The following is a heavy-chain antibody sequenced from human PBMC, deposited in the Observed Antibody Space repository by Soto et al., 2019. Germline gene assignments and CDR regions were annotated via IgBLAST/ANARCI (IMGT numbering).Heavy chain of an antibody. V-gene: IGHV3-33*01. CDR3: ARESVVPAAFFDY. J-gene: IGHJ4*02. Sequence: GGSLRLSCAASGFTFSSYGMHWVRQAPGKGLEWVAVIWYDGSNKYYADSVKGRFTISRDNSKNTLYLQMNSLRAEDTAVYYRARESVVPAAFFDYSGQGTLVTVSS. D-gene: IGHD2-2*01. CDR1: GFTFSSYG. CDR2: IWYDGSNK.